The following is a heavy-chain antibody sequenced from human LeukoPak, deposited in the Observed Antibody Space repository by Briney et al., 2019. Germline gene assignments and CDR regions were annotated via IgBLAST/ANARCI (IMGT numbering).Heavy chain of an antibody. J-gene: IGHJ4*02. CDR1: GGSISSSSYY. CDR3: ARGRLGELSN. V-gene: IGHV4-39*07. Sequence: SETLSLTCTVSGGSISSSSYYWGWIRQPPGKGLEWIGSTYYSGSTYYNPSPKSRVTISVDTSKNQFSLKLSSVTAADTAVYYCARGRLGELSNWGQGTLVTVSS. CDR2: TYYSGST. D-gene: IGHD3-16*02.